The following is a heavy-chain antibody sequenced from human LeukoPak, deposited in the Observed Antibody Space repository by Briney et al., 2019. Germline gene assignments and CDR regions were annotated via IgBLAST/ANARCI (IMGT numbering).Heavy chain of an antibody. J-gene: IGHJ4*02. CDR1: GFTFSTFA. D-gene: IGHD6-13*01. CDR2: IFPSGGEI. Sequence: GGSLRLSCAVSGFTFSTFAMIWVRQPPGKGLEWVSSIFPSGGEIHYADSVRGRFTISRDNSKSTLSLQMNSLRPEDTAVYYCANWPELRSSSSWFYYWGQGTLVTVSS. CDR3: ANWPELRSSSSWFYY. V-gene: IGHV3-23*01.